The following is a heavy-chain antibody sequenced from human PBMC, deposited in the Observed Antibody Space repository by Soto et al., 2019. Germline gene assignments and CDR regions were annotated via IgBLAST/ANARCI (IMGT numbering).Heavy chain of an antibody. CDR3: AKDRYLDHDSRGYLFDN. Sequence: GGSLRLSCAASGFTFNIYAMTWVRQAPGKGLEWVSAISRYGDITYYADTVEGRFTISRDNSKNTLYLQMNSLRAEDTDVYYCAKDRYLDHDSRGYLFDNWGQGTLVTVSS. CDR2: ISRYGDIT. D-gene: IGHD3-22*01. V-gene: IGHV3-23*01. J-gene: IGHJ4*02. CDR1: GFTFNIYA.